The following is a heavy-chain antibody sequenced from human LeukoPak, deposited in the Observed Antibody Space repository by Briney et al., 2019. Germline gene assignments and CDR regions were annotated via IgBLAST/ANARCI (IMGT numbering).Heavy chain of an antibody. CDR3: ARHDFFDADAFDI. J-gene: IGHJ3*02. CDR2: IFYSGST. D-gene: IGHD2/OR15-2a*01. CDR1: GGSISSVNYY. V-gene: IGHV4-39*01. Sequence: SETLSLTCTVSGGSISSVNYYWGWIRQPPGKGLEWIGNIFYSGSTYYNPSLKSRVTIFVDTSKNQFSLRLSSVTAADTAVYYCARHDFFDADAFDIWGQGTMVTVSS.